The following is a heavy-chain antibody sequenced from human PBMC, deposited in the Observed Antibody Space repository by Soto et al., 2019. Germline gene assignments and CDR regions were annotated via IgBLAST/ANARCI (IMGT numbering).Heavy chain of an antibody. V-gene: IGHV3-23*01. Sequence: GGSLRLSCAASGFTFGNYAMSWVRQVPGNGLEWDSFISGSGDTIFYADSVKGRFSISRDNSNNTLYLQMDSLSPEDTARYFCVNDVASRLQWLSGDSRGQGTLVTVSS. CDR2: ISGSGDTI. D-gene: IGHD6-19*01. CDR1: GFTFGNYA. CDR3: VNDVASRLQWLSGDS. J-gene: IGHJ4*02.